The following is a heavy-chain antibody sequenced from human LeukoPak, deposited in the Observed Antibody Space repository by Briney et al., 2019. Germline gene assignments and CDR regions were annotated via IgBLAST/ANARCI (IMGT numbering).Heavy chain of an antibody. J-gene: IGHJ4*02. Sequence: ASVKVSCKASGYSFTSNYIHWVRQAPGQGLEWMGMIYPRDGSTSYAQKFQGRVTITADESTSTAYMELSSLRSEDTAVHYCARGPVDYYDSSGYVYWGQGTLVTVSS. CDR2: IYPRDGST. CDR3: ARGPVDYYDSSGYVY. CDR1: GYSFTSNY. D-gene: IGHD3-22*01. V-gene: IGHV1-46*01.